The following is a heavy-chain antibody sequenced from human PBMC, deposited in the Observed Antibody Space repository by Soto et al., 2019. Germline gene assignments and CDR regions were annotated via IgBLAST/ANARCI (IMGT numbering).Heavy chain of an antibody. CDR2: FDPEDGET. V-gene: IGHV1-24*01. Sequence: ASVKVSCKVFGYTITELSMHWVRQAPGKGLEWMGGFDPEDGETIYAQKFQGRVTMTEDTSTDTAYMELSSLRSEDTAVYYCATTKPITMIVGIIDYWGQGTLVTVSS. J-gene: IGHJ4*02. D-gene: IGHD3-22*01. CDR1: GYTITELS. CDR3: ATTKPITMIVGIIDY.